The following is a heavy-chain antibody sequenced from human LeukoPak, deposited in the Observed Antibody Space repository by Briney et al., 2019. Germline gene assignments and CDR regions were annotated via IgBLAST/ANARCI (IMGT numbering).Heavy chain of an antibody. CDR1: GFTFSSYG. CDR3: AKITRMGVY. J-gene: IGHJ4*02. V-gene: IGHV3-30*18. Sequence: GGSLRLSCAASGFTFSSYGMHRVRQAPGKGLEWVAVISYDGSNKYYADSVKGRFTISRDNSKNTLYLQMNSLRAEDTAVYYCAKITRMGVYWGQGTLVTVSS. CDR2: ISYDGSNK.